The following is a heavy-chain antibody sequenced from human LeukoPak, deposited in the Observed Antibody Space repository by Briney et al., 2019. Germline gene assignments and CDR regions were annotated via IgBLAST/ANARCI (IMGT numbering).Heavy chain of an antibody. Sequence: PSETLSLTCTVSGGSVSSGSCYWSWIRQPPGKGLEWIGYIYYSGSTNYNPSLKSRVTISVDTSKNQFSLKLSSVTAADTAVYYCARDPQTGDQDAFDIWGQGTMVTVSS. V-gene: IGHV4-61*01. J-gene: IGHJ3*02. CDR3: ARDPQTGDQDAFDI. CDR1: GGSVSSGSCY. D-gene: IGHD7-27*01. CDR2: IYYSGST.